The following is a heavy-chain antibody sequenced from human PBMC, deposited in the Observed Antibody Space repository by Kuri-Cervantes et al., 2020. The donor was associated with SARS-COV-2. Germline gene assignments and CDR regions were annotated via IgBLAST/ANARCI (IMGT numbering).Heavy chain of an antibody. J-gene: IGHJ4*02. CDR1: GGSISSGGYS. D-gene: IGHD2-15*01. V-gene: IGHV4-30-2*02. CDR2: IYHSGST. CDR3: AGIYCSGGSCRGDDY. Sequence: SQTLSLTCAVSGGSISSGGYSWSWIRQPPGKGLEWIGYIYHSGSTYYNPSLKSRVTISGDTSKDQFTLKLSSVTAADTAVYYCAGIYCSGGSCRGDDYWGQGSLVTFSS.